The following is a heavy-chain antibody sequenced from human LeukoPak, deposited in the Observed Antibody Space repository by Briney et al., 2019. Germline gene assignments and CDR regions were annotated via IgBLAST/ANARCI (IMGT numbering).Heavy chain of an antibody. J-gene: IGHJ4*02. CDR3: AKVGTYYYDSSGYGGGSYFDY. D-gene: IGHD3-22*01. CDR2: ISGSGGST. Sequence: TGGSLRLSCAASGFTFSSYAMSWVRQAPGKGLEWVSAISGSGGSTYYADSVKGRFTISGDNSKNTLNLQMNSLRAEDTAVYYCAKVGTYYYDSSGYGGGSYFDYWGQGTLVTVSS. CDR1: GFTFSSYA. V-gene: IGHV3-23*01.